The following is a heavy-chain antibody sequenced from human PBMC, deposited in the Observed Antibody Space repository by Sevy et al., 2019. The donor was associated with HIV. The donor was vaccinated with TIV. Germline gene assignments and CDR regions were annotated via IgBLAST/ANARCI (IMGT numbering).Heavy chain of an antibody. CDR1: GYTFTSYY. J-gene: IGHJ6*02. CDR3: AREGIRGPFPSRYYYGMDV. D-gene: IGHD3-10*01. Sequence: ASVKVSCKASGYTFTSYYMHWVRQAPGQGLEWMGIINPSGGSTSYAQKFQGRVTMTRDTSTGTVYMELSSLRSEDTAVYYCAREGIRGPFPSRYYYGMDVWGQATTVTVSS. V-gene: IGHV1-46*01. CDR2: INPSGGST.